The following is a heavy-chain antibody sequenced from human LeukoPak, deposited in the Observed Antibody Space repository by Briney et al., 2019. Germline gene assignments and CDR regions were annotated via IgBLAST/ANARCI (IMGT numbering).Heavy chain of an antibody. CDR1: GGSFSTYY. V-gene: IGHV4-59*01. Sequence: SETLSLTCTVSGGSFSTYYWSWIRQPPGKGLEWIGYIYYSGSTDYNPSLKSRVTMSLDTSKNQFSLNLNSVTAADTAVYYCARAVITFGAAVAKGFDSWGQGTLVTVSS. D-gene: IGHD3-16*01. J-gene: IGHJ4*02. CDR2: IYYSGST. CDR3: ARAVITFGAAVAKGFDS.